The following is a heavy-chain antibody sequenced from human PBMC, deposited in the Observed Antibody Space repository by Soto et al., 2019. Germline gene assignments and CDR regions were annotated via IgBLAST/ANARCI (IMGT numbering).Heavy chain of an antibody. J-gene: IGHJ6*02. D-gene: IGHD3-3*01. CDR1: GFTFENYA. CDR3: AKDSWAIFGVPAGEYYAMDV. CDR2: ISGSGGTT. V-gene: IGHV3-23*01. Sequence: LRLSFVASGFTFENYAMSWVRQAPGKGLEWVSAISGSGGTTYYSDSVKGRFTISRDNSKNTVYLQMNDLRVEDAAEYFCAKDSWAIFGVPAGEYYAMDVWGQGTTVTVSS.